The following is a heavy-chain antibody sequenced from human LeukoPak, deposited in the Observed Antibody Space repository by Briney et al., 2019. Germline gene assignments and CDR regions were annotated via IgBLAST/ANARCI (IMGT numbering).Heavy chain of an antibody. CDR1: GFTFSSYS. Sequence: VGSLRLSCAASGFTFSSYSMNWVRQAPGKGLEWVSYISSSSSTIYYADSVKGRFTISRDNAKNSLYLQMNSLRAEDTAVYYCARDAPYYYDSRYFDYWGQGTLVTVPS. CDR3: ARDAPYYYDSRYFDY. V-gene: IGHV3-48*01. J-gene: IGHJ4*02. D-gene: IGHD3-22*01. CDR2: ISSSSSTI.